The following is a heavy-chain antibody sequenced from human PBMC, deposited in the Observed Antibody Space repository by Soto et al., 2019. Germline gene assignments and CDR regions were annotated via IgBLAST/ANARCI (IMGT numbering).Heavy chain of an antibody. CDR2: IYYSGST. V-gene: IGHV4-59*01. CDR3: ARAKSNYQTFDH. D-gene: IGHD4-4*01. Sequence: SETLSLTCTVSGDSMSSYYCSWSRQPPGKGLEWIGYIYYSGSTTYNPSLRSRVTMSADTSKNQFSLRLSSVTAADTAVYYCARAKSNYQTFDHWGQGSQVTVSS. CDR1: GDSMSSYY. J-gene: IGHJ4*02.